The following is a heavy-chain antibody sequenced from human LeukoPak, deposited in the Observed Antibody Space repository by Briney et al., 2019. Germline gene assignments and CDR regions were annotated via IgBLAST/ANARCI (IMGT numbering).Heavy chain of an antibody. CDR2: IGTRRTSI. V-gene: IGHV3-21*01. J-gene: IGHJ3*02. CDR1: GCTLSSYS. D-gene: IGHD5-12*01. CDR3: VAGGFQYAFDI. Sequence: PGGSLRLSCAASGCTLSSYSMIWVGQTPGKGLEWVSSIGTRRTSIYYADSVKGRFTISRDNAKNALYLQMNSLRAEDTAAYYCVAGGFQYAFDIWGQGTRVTVSS.